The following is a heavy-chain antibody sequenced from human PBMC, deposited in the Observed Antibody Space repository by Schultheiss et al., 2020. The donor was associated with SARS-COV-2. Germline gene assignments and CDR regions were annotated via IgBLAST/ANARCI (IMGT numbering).Heavy chain of an antibody. CDR2: IAYDGSNK. V-gene: IGHV3-30*03. Sequence: GGSLGLSCAASGFTFSSYGMHWVRQAPGKGLEWVAVIAYDGSNKYYADSVKGRFTISRDNSKNTLYLQMNSLRAEDTAVYYCARGGRVQPGSENYFDYWGQGTLVTVSS. CDR1: GFTFSSYG. CDR3: ARGGRVQPGSENYFDY. J-gene: IGHJ4*02. D-gene: IGHD6-13*01.